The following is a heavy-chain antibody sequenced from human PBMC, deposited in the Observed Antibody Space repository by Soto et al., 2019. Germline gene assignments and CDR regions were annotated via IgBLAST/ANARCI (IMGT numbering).Heavy chain of an antibody. Sequence: SETRSLTCTVSGGSFKSGSYSWSWIRQPPGKGLEWIGYVYHTGRTSYNPPLKSRVSISMDTSKNQFSLNLDSVTAADTAVYFCARDFAYFDSWGQGTLVTVSS. J-gene: IGHJ4*02. CDR1: GGSFKSGSYS. CDR3: ARDFAYFDS. D-gene: IGHD3-3*01. CDR2: VYHTGRT. V-gene: IGHV4-61*01.